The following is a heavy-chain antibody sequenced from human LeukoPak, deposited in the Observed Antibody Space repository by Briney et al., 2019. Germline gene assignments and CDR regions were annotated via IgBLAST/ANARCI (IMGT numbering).Heavy chain of an antibody. J-gene: IGHJ4*02. V-gene: IGHV4-59*11. CDR3: ARSYYGSSGYYILDY. D-gene: IGHD3-22*01. CDR2: IYYSGST. Sequence: PSETLSLTCTVSGGSISGHYWSWIRQPPGKGLEWIGYIYYSGSTNYNPSLKSRVTISVDTSKNQFSLKLSSVTAADTAVYYCARSYYGSSGYYILDYWGQGTLVTVSS. CDR1: GGSISGHY.